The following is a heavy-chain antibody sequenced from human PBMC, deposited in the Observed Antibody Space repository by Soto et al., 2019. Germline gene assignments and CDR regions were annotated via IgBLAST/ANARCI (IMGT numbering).Heavy chain of an antibody. Sequence: SATLSVACTVSGGAINSYYWTWIRQPAWKGLEWIGRIYSSGSTKYNPSLQSRVTMSLDTSKNQFSLRLTSITAADTAVYYCARGQRFSDWFDPWGQGTLVTVSA. D-gene: IGHD3-3*01. V-gene: IGHV4-4*07. CDR3: ARGQRFSDWFDP. CDR2: IYSSGST. J-gene: IGHJ5*02. CDR1: GGAINSYY.